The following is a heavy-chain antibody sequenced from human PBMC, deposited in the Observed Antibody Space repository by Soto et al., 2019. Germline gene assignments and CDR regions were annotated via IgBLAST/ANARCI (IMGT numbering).Heavy chain of an antibody. CDR3: AQRNKYDSSGYFDY. J-gene: IGHJ4*02. Sequence: QITLKESGPTLVKPTQTLTLTCTFSGFSLSTSGVGVGWIRQPPGKALEWLALLSWADDQRYTPSLKSRHTITKDTSKDQEVLTMTNMDPVDTATYYWAQRNKYDSSGYFDYWGQGTLVTVSS. D-gene: IGHD3-22*01. V-gene: IGHV2-5*02. CDR2: LSWADDQ. CDR1: GFSLSTSGVG.